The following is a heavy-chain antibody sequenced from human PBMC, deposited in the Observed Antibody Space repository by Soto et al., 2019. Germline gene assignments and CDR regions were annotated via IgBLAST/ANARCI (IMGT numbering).Heavy chain of an antibody. D-gene: IGHD3-9*01. J-gene: IGHJ3*02. V-gene: IGHV1-18*01. CDR2: ISAYNGNT. Sequence: ASVKVSCKASGYTFTSYGISWVRQAPGQGLEWMGWISAYNGNTNYAQKLQGRVTMTTDTSTSTAYMELRSLRSDDTAVYYCAREVRYFDWFPRDDAFDIWGQGTMVTVSS. CDR1: GYTFTSYG. CDR3: AREVRYFDWFPRDDAFDI.